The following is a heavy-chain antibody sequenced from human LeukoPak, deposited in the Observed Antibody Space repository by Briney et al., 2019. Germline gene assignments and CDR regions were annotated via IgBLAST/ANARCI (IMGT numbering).Heavy chain of an antibody. CDR3: VKDRGAFGELLWVDY. D-gene: IGHD3-10*01. V-gene: IGHV3-9*03. CDR1: GFTFDECA. J-gene: IGHJ4*02. Sequence: QAGGSLRLSCAASGFTFDECAMPWVRQAPGRAVEWVSGISWNSDRTAYADSVKGRFTISRDNAKNSLYLQMNSLRPEDMALYYCVKDRGAFGELLWVDYWGQGTLVTVSS. CDR2: ISWNSDRT.